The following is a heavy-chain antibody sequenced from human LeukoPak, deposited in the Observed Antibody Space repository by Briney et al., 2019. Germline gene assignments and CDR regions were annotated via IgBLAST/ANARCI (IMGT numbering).Heavy chain of an antibody. V-gene: IGHV4-34*01. J-gene: IGHJ4*02. CDR3: AIRKLWFGEI. Sequence: SETLSLTCAVYGGSFSGYYWSWIRQPPGKGLEWIGEINHSGSTNYNPSLKSRVTISVDTSKNQFSLKLSSVTAADTAVYYCAIRKLWFGEIWGQGTLVTVSS. D-gene: IGHD3-10*01. CDR1: GGSFSGYY. CDR2: INHSGST.